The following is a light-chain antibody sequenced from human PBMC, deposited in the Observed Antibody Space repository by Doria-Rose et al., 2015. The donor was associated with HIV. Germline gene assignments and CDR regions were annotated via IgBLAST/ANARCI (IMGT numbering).Light chain of an antibody. J-gene: IGKJ1*01. CDR1: QRFSSTY. CDR3: HQYGTSWT. Sequence: EIVLPQSPGTLSLSPGERATLYCRASQRFSSTYLAWYQQKPGQAHSLLIYDGSTMDTCITDRFSASECGTEFTLTINRLEPEDCALYYCHQYGTSWTFGQGTKVEI. CDR2: DGS. V-gene: IGKV3-20*01.